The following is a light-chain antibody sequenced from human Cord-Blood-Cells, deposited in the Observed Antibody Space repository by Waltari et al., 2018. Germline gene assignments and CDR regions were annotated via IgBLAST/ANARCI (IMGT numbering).Light chain of an antibody. V-gene: IGLV2-14*01. CDR2: EVS. CDR1: SSNVGGSNY. Sequence: QSALTQPASVSGSHGQSITLPCTGTSSNVGGSNYVSWYQQHPGKAPKLMIYEVSNRPSGVSNRFSGSKSGNTASLTISGLQAEDEADYYCSSYTSSSTPYVFGTGTKVTVL. J-gene: IGLJ1*01. CDR3: SSYTSSSTPYV.